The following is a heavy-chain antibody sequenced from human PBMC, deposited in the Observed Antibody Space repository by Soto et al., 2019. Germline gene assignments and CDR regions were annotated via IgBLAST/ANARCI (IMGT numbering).Heavy chain of an antibody. Sequence: QAQLEQSGGEVKKPGSSVKVSCKASRVAFSKFIVTWVRQAPGLGLEWVGGIIPIFGTANYAQKFQGRVTITADESTSTSYMEVNNLRSEDTAVDYWAKVRYSSPMGYYYGMDGWGQGTTVTVSS. V-gene: IGHV1-69*01. CDR1: RVAFSKFI. J-gene: IGHJ6*02. D-gene: IGHD6-19*01. CDR2: IIPIFGTA. CDR3: AKVRYSSPMGYYYGMDG.